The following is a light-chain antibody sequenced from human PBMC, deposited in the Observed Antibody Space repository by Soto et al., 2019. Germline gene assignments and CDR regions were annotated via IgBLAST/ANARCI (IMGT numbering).Light chain of an antibody. V-gene: IGLV1-40*01. J-gene: IGLJ2*01. CDR1: SSNIGASYD. CDR3: QSYDSTLSGAVI. CDR2: DNN. Sequence: QSVLTQPPSVSGAPGQRVTISCTGSSSNIGASYDVLWYQQLPGTAPKLLIFDNNNRPSGVPDRFSGSKSGTSASLAITGLQAEDEADYYCQSYDSTLSGAVIFGGGTQLTVL.